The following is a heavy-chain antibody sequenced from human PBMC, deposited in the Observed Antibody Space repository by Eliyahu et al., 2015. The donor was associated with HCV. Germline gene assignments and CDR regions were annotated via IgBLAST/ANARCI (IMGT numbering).Heavy chain of an antibody. CDR3: SRXGFYDSSGYYYAPGYFDY. CDR2: IRSKAYDETT. D-gene: IGHD3-22*01. V-gene: IGHV3-49*03. Sequence: EEQLVESGGSLVQPGRSLRLSCTASGFRFGDYALSWFRQAPGKGXGWVGFIRSKAYDETTEYAASVKGRFTISRDDSKSSVYLQLNSLRXEDSAVYYXSRXGFYDSSGYYYAPGYFDYWGQGTLVTVSS. CDR1: GFRFGDYA. J-gene: IGHJ4*02.